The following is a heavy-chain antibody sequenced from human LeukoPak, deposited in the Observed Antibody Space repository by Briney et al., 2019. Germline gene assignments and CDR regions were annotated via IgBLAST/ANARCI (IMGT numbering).Heavy chain of an antibody. CDR1: GYTFTSYG. D-gene: IGHD2-15*01. Sequence: ASVKVSCKASGYTFTSYGISWVRQAPGQGLEWMGWISAYNGNTNYAQKLQGRATMTTDTSTSTAYMELRSLRSDDTAVYYCARDHSMMVASDYYYYYMDVWGKGTTVTVSS. V-gene: IGHV1-18*01. CDR2: ISAYNGNT. J-gene: IGHJ6*03. CDR3: ARDHSMMVASDYYYYYMDV.